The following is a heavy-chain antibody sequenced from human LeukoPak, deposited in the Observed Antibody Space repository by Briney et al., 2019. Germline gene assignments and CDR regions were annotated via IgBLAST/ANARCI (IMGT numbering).Heavy chain of an antibody. D-gene: IGHD6-13*01. CDR1: GFTFSSYS. V-gene: IGHV3-48*04. Sequence: PGRSLRLSCAASGFTFSSYSMNWVRQAPGKGLEWVSYISSSANTIYYADSLKGRFTIPRDNAKNSLYLQMNSLRAEDTAVYYCARPAGYSSSWPFDYWGQGTLVTVSS. J-gene: IGHJ4*02. CDR2: ISSSANTI. CDR3: ARPAGYSSSWPFDY.